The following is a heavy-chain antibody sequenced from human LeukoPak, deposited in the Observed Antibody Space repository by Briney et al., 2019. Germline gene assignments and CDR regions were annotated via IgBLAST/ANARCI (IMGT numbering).Heavy chain of an antibody. V-gene: IGHV4-34*01. CDR1: GGSFSGYY. D-gene: IGHD3-16*01. Sequence: SETLSLTCAVYGGSFSGYYWSWIRQPPGKGLEWIGEINHSGSTNYNPSLKSRVTISVDTSKNQFSLKLGSVTAADTAVYYCARRWVYDKRAFDAWGQGTMVTVSS. CDR3: ARRWVYDKRAFDA. CDR2: INHSGST. J-gene: IGHJ3*01.